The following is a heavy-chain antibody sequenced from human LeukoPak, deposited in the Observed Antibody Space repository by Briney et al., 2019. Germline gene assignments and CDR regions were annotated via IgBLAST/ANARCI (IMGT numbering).Heavy chain of an antibody. V-gene: IGHV3-7*03. CDR1: GFTFSSDW. CDR2: IKQDGSEK. Sequence: GGSLRVSCAASGFTFSSDWMSWVRQAPGKGLEWVANIKQDGSEKYYVDSVKGRFTISRDNAKNSLYLQMNSLSAEDTAVYYCARGIWFGYNWFDHWGQGTLVTVSS. CDR3: ARGIWFGYNWFDH. J-gene: IGHJ5*02. D-gene: IGHD3-10*01.